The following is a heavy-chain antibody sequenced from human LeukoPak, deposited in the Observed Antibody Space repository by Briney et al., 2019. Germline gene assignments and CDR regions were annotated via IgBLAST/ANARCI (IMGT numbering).Heavy chain of an antibody. J-gene: IGHJ4*02. Sequence: GGSLRLSCAASGFSFSAYAMTWVRQAPGKGLEWVSSISGRDDRTYYADSAKGRFTISRDNSKNTLYLRMNSLRAEDTALYYCAKVAYDTYGHYYHDYFDYWGQGTLVTVSS. CDR3: AKVAYDTYGHYYHDYFDY. V-gene: IGHV3-23*01. CDR2: ISGRDDRT. CDR1: GFSFSAYA. D-gene: IGHD3-22*01.